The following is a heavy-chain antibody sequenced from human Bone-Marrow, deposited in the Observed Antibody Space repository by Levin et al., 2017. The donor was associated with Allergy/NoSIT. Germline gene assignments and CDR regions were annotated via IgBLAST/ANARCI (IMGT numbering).Heavy chain of an antibody. J-gene: IGHJ5*02. CDR1: GFTFSNFA. CDR2: ISGSGSDT. Sequence: GGSLRLSCAASGFTFSNFAMTWVRQAPGKGLEWVSAISGSGSDTHYADSMKGRVTISRDNSHNTLYLQIHSLRAEDTATSYCAKVYYDSSSDFTTRRRFDRWGQGALVTVSS. D-gene: IGHD3-22*01. CDR3: AKVYYDSSSDFTTRRRFDR. V-gene: IGHV3-23*01.